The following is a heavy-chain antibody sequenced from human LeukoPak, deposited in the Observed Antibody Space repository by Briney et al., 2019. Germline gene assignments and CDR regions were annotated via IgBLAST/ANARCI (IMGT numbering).Heavy chain of an antibody. V-gene: IGHV4-34*01. CDR2: INHTGTT. CDR3: ARDLRGWYGRREAFDI. D-gene: IGHD6-19*01. Sequence: SETLSLTCAVYGGSFNTYYWNCIRQSPGRGLEWIGEINHTGTTNYNPSLKSGFTISVDTSRNQFSLQLNSVTPEDTAVYYCARDLRGWYGRREAFDIWGQGTMVTVSS. J-gene: IGHJ3*02. CDR1: GGSFNTYY.